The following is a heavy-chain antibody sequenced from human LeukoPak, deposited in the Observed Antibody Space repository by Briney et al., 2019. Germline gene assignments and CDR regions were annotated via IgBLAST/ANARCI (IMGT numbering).Heavy chain of an antibody. D-gene: IGHD3-3*01. CDR1: GYTFTSYY. CDR2: INPSGGST. CDR3: ARDGGHVLRFLEWLPKNRNWNLDY. J-gene: IGHJ4*02. V-gene: IGHV1-46*01. Sequence: GASVKVSCKASGYTFTSYYMHWVRQAPGQGLEWMGIINPSGGSTSYAQKFQGRVTMTRDMSTSTVYMGLRSLRSDDTAVYYCARDGGHVLRFLEWLPKNRNWNLDYWGQGTLVTVSS.